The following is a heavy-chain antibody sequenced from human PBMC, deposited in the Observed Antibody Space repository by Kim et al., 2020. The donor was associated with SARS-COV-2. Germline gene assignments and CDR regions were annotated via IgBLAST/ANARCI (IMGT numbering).Heavy chain of an antibody. D-gene: IGHD6-6*01. CDR2: FDPEDGET. J-gene: IGHJ4*02. V-gene: IGHV1-24*01. Sequence: ASVKVSCKVSGYTLTELSMHWVRQAPGKGLEWMGGFDPEDGETIYAQKFQCRVTMTEDTSTDTAYMELSSLRSEDTAVYYCATVESSIAALRFDYWGQGTLVTVSS. CDR1: GYTLTELS. CDR3: ATVESSIAALRFDY.